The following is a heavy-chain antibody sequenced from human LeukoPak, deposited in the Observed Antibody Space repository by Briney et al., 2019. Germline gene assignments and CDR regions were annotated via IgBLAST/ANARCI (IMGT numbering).Heavy chain of an antibody. Sequence: SETLSLTCTVSGGSISSYYWSWIRQPPGKGLEWIGYIYYSGSTNYNPSLRSRVTISVDTSKNQFSLKLSSVTAADTAVYYCARVIAVAGAIDYWGQGTLVTVSS. J-gene: IGHJ4*02. CDR1: GGSISSYY. CDR3: ARVIAVAGAIDY. V-gene: IGHV4-59*01. D-gene: IGHD6-19*01. CDR2: IYYSGST.